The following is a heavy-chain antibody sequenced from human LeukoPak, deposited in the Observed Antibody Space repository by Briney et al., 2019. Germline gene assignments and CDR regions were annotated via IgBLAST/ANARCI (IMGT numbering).Heavy chain of an antibody. V-gene: IGHV4-4*02. CDR3: VGLVGRYSSGLYYYYFDY. CDR1: GDSINSLDL. CDR2: MYLSGTT. Sequence: SETLSLTCTVSGDSINSLDLWSWVRQPPGKGLEWIGEMYLSGTTHSNPSVKSRVTISIDKSKNQFFLNLSSVTAADTAVYYCVGLVGRYSSGLYYYYFDYWGQGTLVTVSS. J-gene: IGHJ4*02. D-gene: IGHD3-22*01.